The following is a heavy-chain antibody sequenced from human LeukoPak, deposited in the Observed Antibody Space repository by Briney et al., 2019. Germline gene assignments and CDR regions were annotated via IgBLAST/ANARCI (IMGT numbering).Heavy chain of an antibody. Sequence: PGGSLRLSCAASGFSFSSFAMSWVRQAPGKGLEWVSSISASGGTTYYADSVKGQFTISRDNSKNTLYLQMNSLRAEDTVVYYCAKDGRGSHSSGSYFDYWGQGTLVTVSA. V-gene: IGHV3-23*01. CDR3: AKDGRGSHSSGSYFDY. J-gene: IGHJ4*02. CDR1: GFSFSSFA. CDR2: ISASGGTT. D-gene: IGHD6-19*01.